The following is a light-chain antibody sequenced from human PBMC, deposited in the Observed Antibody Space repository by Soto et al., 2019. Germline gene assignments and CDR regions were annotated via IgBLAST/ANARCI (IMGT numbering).Light chain of an antibody. CDR3: QQRSNWPQIT. J-gene: IGKJ5*01. CDR2: DAS. V-gene: IGKV3-11*01. CDR1: QSVSSY. Sequence: EIVLTQSPATLSLSPGERATLSCRASQSVSSYLAWYQQKPGQAPRLPIYDASNRATGIPARFSGSGSGTDFTLTISSLEPEDFAVYYCQQRSNWPQITFGQGTLLEIK.